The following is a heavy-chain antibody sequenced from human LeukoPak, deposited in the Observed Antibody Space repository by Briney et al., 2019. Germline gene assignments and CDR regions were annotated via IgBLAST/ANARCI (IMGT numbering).Heavy chain of an antibody. CDR2: ISGSGANT. J-gene: IGHJ4*02. CDR1: GFTFSSYA. Sequence: GGSLRLSCAASGFTFSSYAMGWVRQAPGKGLEWVSAISGSGANTYYADSVKGRFTISRDNSKNTLYLQMNSLRAEDTAVYYCAKDRDYYDSSGYYDYWGQGTLVTVSS. D-gene: IGHD3-22*01. CDR3: AKDRDYYDSSGYYDY. V-gene: IGHV3-23*01.